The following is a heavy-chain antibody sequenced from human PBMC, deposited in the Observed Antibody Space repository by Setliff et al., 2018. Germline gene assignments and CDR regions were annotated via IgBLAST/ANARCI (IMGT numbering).Heavy chain of an antibody. V-gene: IGHV1-18*01. CDR1: GYTLSNSI. J-gene: IGHJ4*02. Sequence: ASVKVSCKASGYTLSNSILSWVRQAPGQGLGWVGWISAYNGKTYSAQKFQDRVTLTTHTSTNMGYLELRDLRSDDTAVYYCLRLVRYCTKIACQATSGDEVWGLGTLVTGSS. D-gene: IGHD2-8*01. CDR3: LRLVRYCTKIACQATSGDEV. CDR2: ISAYNGKT.